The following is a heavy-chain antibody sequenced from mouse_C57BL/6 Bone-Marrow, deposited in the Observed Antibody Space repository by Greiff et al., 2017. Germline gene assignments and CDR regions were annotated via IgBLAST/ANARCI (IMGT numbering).Heavy chain of an antibody. D-gene: IGHD2-5*01. V-gene: IGHV1-50*01. J-gene: IGHJ2*01. CDR1: GYTFTSYW. CDR3: ARGDYSNYYIDY. Sequence: VQLQQPGAELVKPGASVKLSCKASGYTFTSYWMQWVKQRPGPGLEWIGEIDPSDSYTNYNQKFKGKATLTVDPSSSTAYMQLSSLTSEDSAVYYCARGDYSNYYIDYWGQGTTLTVSS. CDR2: IDPSDSYT.